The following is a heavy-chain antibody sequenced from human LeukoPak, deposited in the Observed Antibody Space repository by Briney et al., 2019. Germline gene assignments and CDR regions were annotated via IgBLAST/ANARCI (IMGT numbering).Heavy chain of an antibody. CDR3: ARQEYYDSSGYPYFDAFDI. V-gene: IGHV4-39*01. D-gene: IGHD3-22*01. CDR1: GGSISSSSYY. Sequence: SETLSLTCTVSGGSISSSSYYWGWIRQPPGKGLEWIGSIYYSGSTYYNPSLKSRVTISVDTSKNQFSLKLSSVTAADTAVYYCARQEYYDSSGYPYFDAFDIWGQGTMVTVSS. J-gene: IGHJ3*02. CDR2: IYYSGST.